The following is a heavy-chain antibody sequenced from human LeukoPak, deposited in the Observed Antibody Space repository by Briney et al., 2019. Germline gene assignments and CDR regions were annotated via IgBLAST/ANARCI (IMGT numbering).Heavy chain of an antibody. Sequence: PSETLSLTCTVSGGSIIRYYWSWIPQPPGKGLEWIAYIYYSGSTNYNPSLKSRVSISVDTSKNQFSLKLSSVTAADTAVYYCASRADPTDYSDAFDIWGQGTMVTVSS. J-gene: IGHJ3*02. D-gene: IGHD2-15*01. V-gene: IGHV4-59*08. CDR2: IYYSGST. CDR3: ASRADPTDYSDAFDI. CDR1: GGSIIRYY.